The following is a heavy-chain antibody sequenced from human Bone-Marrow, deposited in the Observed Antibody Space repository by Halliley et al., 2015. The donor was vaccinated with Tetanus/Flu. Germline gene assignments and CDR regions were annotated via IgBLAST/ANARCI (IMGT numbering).Heavy chain of an antibody. J-gene: IGHJ4*02. CDR2: IRGDSAYP. V-gene: IGHV3-11*03. Sequence: YIRGDSAYPNYADSVKGRFTISRDNAKNSVSLQMNSLRAEDTAVYYCARQAHDTWNFAAAFDHWGQGSLVTVSS. CDR3: ARQAHDTWNFAAAFDH. D-gene: IGHD1-1*01.